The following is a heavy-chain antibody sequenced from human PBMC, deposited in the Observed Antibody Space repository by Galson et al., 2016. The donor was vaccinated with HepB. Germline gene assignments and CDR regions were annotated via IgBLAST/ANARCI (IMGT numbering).Heavy chain of an antibody. D-gene: IGHD3-10*01. J-gene: IGHJ4*02. Sequence: SLRLSCAASGFTFADYAMHWVRQAPGKGLEWVSLISGDGGATYYADSLKGRFTISRDNSKNSLYLRMNSLRTEDTALYYCAKDIRGRGRVDYWGQGTLVTVSS. CDR1: GFTFADYA. CDR2: ISGDGGAT. CDR3: AKDIRGRGRVDY. V-gene: IGHV3-43*02.